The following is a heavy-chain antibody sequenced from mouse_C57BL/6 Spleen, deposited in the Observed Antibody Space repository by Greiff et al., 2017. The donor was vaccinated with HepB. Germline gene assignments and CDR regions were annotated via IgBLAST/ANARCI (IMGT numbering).Heavy chain of an antibody. CDR1: GYTFTSYG. V-gene: IGHV1-81*01. CDR3: AEGGSSPPDY. J-gene: IGHJ2*01. Sequence: VQVVESGAELARPGASVKLSCKASGYTFTSYGISWVKQRTGQGLEWIGEIYPRSGNTYYNEKFKGKATLTADKSSSTAYMELRSLTSEDSAVYFCAEGGSSPPDYWGQGTTLTVSS. CDR2: IYPRSGNT. D-gene: IGHD1-1*01.